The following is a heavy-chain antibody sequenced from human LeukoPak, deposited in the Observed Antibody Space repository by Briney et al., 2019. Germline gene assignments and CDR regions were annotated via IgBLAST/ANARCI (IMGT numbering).Heavy chain of an antibody. Sequence: SVKVSCKASGGTFSSYAISWVRQAPGQGLEWMGGIIPIFGTANYAQKFQGRVTITADESTSTAYMELSSLRSEDTAVYYCARDSPPGPAYHDLLAGYQPPREYGTDVRGNGNTVTVSP. CDR3: ARDSPPGPAYHDLLAGYQPPREYGTDV. CDR2: IIPIFGTA. V-gene: IGHV1-69*13. D-gene: IGHD3-9*01. J-gene: IGHJ6*04. CDR1: GGTFSSYA.